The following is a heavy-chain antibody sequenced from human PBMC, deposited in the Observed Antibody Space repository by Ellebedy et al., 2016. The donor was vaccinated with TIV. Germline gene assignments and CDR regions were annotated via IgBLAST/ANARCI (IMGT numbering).Heavy chain of an antibody. CDR1: GGTFSSYA. J-gene: IGHJ6*02. CDR2: IIPIFGTA. V-gene: IGHV1-69*13. CDR3: AIPPPDTVTSRGLYYYYGMDV. D-gene: IGHD5-18*01. Sequence: SVKVSCXASGGTFSSYAISWVRQAPGQGLEWMGGIIPIFGTANYAQKFQGRVTITADESTSTAYMELSSLRSEDTAVYYCAIPPPDTVTSRGLYYYYGMDVWGQGTTVTVSS.